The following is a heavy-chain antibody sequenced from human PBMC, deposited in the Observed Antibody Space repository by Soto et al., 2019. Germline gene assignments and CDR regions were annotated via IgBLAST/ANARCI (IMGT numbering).Heavy chain of an antibody. CDR1: GFTFSDSY. CDR3: ARLSWLEKYGMDV. D-gene: IGHD5-12*01. Sequence: GGSLRLSCAASGFTFSDSYMSWIRQAPGKGLEWISYITFSGHTVYYADSLKGRFTISRDNAKNSLYLQMNRLRAEDTAVYYCARLSWLEKYGMDVWGQGTTVTVSS. J-gene: IGHJ6*02. V-gene: IGHV3-11*01. CDR2: ITFSGHTV.